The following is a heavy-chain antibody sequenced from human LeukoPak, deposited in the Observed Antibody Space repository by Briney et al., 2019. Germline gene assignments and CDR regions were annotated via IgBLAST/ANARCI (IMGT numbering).Heavy chain of an antibody. CDR3: ARFRGAADNYGPIDY. D-gene: IGHD4-17*01. V-gene: IGHV3-23*01. CDR1: GFTFRNSA. J-gene: IGHJ4*02. CDR2: ISGSGGDT. Sequence: GGSLRLSCAASGFTFRNSAMNWVRQAPGKGLEWVSVISGSGGDTYYADSVKGRFTISRDNSKNTLYLQMNTLRAEDTAVYYCARFRGAADNYGPIDYWAQGILVTVSS.